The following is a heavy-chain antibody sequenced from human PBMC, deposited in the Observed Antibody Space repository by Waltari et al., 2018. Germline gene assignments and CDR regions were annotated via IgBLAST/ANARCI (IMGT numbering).Heavy chain of an antibody. CDR2: IYYSGST. J-gene: IGHJ6*02. CDR3: ARDFGNWNRKDGMDV. CDR1: GGSISSYY. D-gene: IGHD1-1*01. V-gene: IGHV4-59*01. Sequence: QVQLQESGPGLVKPSETLSLTCTVSGGSISSYYWSWIRQPPGKGLEWIGYIYYSGSTNYNPSLKSRVTISVDTSKNQFSLKLSSVTAADTAVYYCARDFGNWNRKDGMDVWGQGTTVTVSS.